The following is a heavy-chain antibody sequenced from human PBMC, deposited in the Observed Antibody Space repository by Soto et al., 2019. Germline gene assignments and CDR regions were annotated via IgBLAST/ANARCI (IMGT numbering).Heavy chain of an antibody. CDR3: GKGRSYYYYYGVDV. V-gene: IGHV3-23*01. CDR1: GFTFSTCA. D-gene: IGHD1-26*01. J-gene: IGHJ6*02. CDR2: IIDSGGST. Sequence: GGVLRLSCAASGFTFSTCAMGWVRQAPGKGLEWVSDIIDSGGSTYYADAVKGRFTISRDNSKSTLYLQMNSLRAEDTAVYYSGKGRSYYYYYGVDVWGQGTTVTVSS.